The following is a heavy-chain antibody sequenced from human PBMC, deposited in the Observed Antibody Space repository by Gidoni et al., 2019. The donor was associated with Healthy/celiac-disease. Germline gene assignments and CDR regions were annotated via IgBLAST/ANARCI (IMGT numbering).Heavy chain of an antibody. CDR1: GGSISSGDYY. Sequence: QVQLQESGPGLVKPSQTLSLTCTVSGGSISSGDYYWSWIRQPPGKGLEWIGSIFDSGSTYYNPSLKSRVTISVDTSKNQFSLKLSSVTAADTAVYYWAGYATPDSSGYSGSFQHWGQGTLVTVSS. J-gene: IGHJ1*01. D-gene: IGHD3-22*01. CDR2: IFDSGST. V-gene: IGHV4-30-4*01. CDR3: AGYATPDSSGYSGSFQH.